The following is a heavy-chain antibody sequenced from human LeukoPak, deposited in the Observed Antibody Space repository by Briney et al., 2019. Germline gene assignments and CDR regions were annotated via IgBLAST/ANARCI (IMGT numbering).Heavy chain of an antibody. CDR3: ARASKRYGSGSPDY. CDR2: INTNTGNP. V-gene: IGHV7-4-1*02. J-gene: IGHJ4*02. CDR1: GYTFTGYY. D-gene: IGHD3-10*01. Sequence: ASVKVSCKASGYTFTGYYMHWVRQAPGQGLEWMGWINTNTGNPTYAQGFTGRFVFSLDTSVSTAYLQISSLKAEDTAVYYCARASKRYGSGSPDYWGQGTLVTVSS.